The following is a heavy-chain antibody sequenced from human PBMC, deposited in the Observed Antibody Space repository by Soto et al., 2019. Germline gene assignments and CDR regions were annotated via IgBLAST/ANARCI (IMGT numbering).Heavy chain of an antibody. Sequence: SETLSLTCTVYGGSFSCYYWSWIRQPPGKGLEWIGEINHSGITNYNPSLKSRGTISVDTSKKHLSLMLSSVTAADTAVYYCAGGQVRYSSSLVDYWGQGTLVTVSS. CDR2: INHSGIT. V-gene: IGHV4-34*01. J-gene: IGHJ4*02. CDR3: AGGQVRYSSSLVDY. CDR1: GGSFSCYY. D-gene: IGHD6-13*01.